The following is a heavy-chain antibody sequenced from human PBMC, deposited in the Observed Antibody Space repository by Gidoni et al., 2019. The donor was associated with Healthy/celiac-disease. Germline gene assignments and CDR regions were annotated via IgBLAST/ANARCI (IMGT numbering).Heavy chain of an antibody. D-gene: IGHD3-10*01. CDR2: MNPNSGNT. Sequence: QVQLVQSGAEVKKPGASVKVSCKASGYTFTSYDINWVRQATGQGLEWMGWMNPNSGNTGYAQKFQGRVTMTRNTSISTAYMELSSLRSEDTAVYYCARGPPTLWYYGSGRPYWGQGTLVTVSS. CDR3: ARGPPTLWYYGSGRPY. CDR1: GYTFTSYD. J-gene: IGHJ4*02. V-gene: IGHV1-8*01.